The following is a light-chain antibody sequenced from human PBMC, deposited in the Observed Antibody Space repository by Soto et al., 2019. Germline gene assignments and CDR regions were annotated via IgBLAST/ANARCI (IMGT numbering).Light chain of an antibody. CDR2: AAS. CDR3: QKYNSAPPGFT. Sequence: DIQMTQSPSSLSASVGDRVTITCRASQGISNYLAWYQQKPGKVPKLLIYAASTLQSGVPSRFSCSGSGTDFTLTISSLQPEDVATYYCQKYNSAPPGFTFGPGTKVDIK. J-gene: IGKJ3*01. CDR1: QGISNY. V-gene: IGKV1-27*01.